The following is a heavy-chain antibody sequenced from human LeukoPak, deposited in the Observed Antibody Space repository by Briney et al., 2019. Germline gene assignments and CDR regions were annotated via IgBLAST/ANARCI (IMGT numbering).Heavy chain of an antibody. V-gene: IGHV4-39*01. J-gene: IGHJ4*02. CDR1: GGSIGTSHYY. CDR3: ARSNCMVRFLKWCYFGY. Sequence: PSETLSLTCTVSGGSIGTSHYYWGWLRQPPGKGLEWIGSIYFSGSTNYNPSLKSRVSISVDTSKNQFSLRLSSVTAADTAVYYCARSNCMVRFLKWCYFGYWGQGTLVTVSS. D-gene: IGHD3-3*01. CDR2: IYFSGST.